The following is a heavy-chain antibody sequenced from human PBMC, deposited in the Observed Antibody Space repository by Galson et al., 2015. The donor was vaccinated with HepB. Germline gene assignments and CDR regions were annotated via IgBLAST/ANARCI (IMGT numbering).Heavy chain of an antibody. CDR3: AKDPPYYGVLTGYLDS. D-gene: IGHD3-9*01. Sequence: SLRPSTAASGLSFSNHAMHWVRQAPGVGLDSVPSLTGSDGDASTHFAESVKGRVTISRDNSKNTLYLQMNSLRAEDTAIYYCAKDPPYYGVLTGYLDSWGQGTLVTVSS. J-gene: IGHJ4*02. CDR2: LTGSDGDAST. V-gene: IGHV3-23*01. CDR1: GLSFSNHA.